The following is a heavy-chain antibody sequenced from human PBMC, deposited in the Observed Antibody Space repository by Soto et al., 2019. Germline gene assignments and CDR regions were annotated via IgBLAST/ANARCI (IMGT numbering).Heavy chain of an antibody. D-gene: IGHD2-15*01. CDR2: IIPILGTA. CDR3: ARRSRYCSGGSCYFLPGIDY. Sequence: QAQLVQSGAEVKKPGSSVKVSCKASGGTFSSYAISWVRQAPGQGLEWMGGIIPILGTANYAQKVQGRVTITEDESTSTAYMELSSLRSEHTAVYYCARRSRYCSGGSCYFLPGIDYWGQGTLVTVSS. V-gene: IGHV1-69*12. CDR1: GGTFSSYA. J-gene: IGHJ4*02.